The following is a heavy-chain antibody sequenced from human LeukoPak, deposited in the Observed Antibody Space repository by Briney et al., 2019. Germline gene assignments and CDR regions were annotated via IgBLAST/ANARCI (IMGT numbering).Heavy chain of an antibody. CDR1: GGSISSGGYY. V-gene: IGHV4-31*03. Sequence: PQTLSLTCTVSGGSISSGGYYWRWIRQHPGKGLEWIGYIYYSGSTYYNPSLKSRVTISVDTSKNQFSLKLSSVTAADTAVYYCARSKHRGGIGAVPTGFDYWGQGTLVTVSS. D-gene: IGHD2-2*01. CDR2: IYYSGST. J-gene: IGHJ4*02. CDR3: ARSKHRGGIGAVPTGFDY.